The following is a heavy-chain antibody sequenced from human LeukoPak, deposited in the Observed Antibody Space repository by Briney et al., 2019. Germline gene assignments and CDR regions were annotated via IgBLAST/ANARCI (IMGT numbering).Heavy chain of an antibody. J-gene: IGHJ4*02. V-gene: IGHV3-23*01. CDR1: GISLSNYG. CDR2: ISERGGGT. D-gene: IGHD3-10*01. Sequence: GWSLRLSCVVSGISLSNYGMTWVRQAPGKGLEWVSYISERGGGTTYADSVKGRFTISRDTSLNTLYLQMNNLRADDTAVYFCAKRGVVIRGILVIGYHQEAYHYDFWGQGVLVTVSS. CDR3: AKRGVVIRGILVIGYHQEAYHYDF.